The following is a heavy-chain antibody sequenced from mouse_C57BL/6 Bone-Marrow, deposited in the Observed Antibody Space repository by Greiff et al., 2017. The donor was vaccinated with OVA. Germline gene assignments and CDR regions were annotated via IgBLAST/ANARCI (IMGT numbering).Heavy chain of an antibody. Sequence: VKLVESGAELARPGASVKLSCKASGYTFTSYGISWVKQRTGQGLEWIGEIYPRSGNTYYNEKFKGKATLTADKSSSTAYMELRSLTSEDSAVYFCARDYYGSSPGVWGTGTTVTVSS. CDR2: IYPRSGNT. V-gene: IGHV1-81*01. J-gene: IGHJ1*03. CDR1: GYTFTSYG. CDR3: ARDYYGSSPGV. D-gene: IGHD1-1*01.